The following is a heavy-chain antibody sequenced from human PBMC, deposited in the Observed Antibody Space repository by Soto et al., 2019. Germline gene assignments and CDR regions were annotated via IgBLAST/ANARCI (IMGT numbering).Heavy chain of an antibody. CDR3: AKQEAGGTTTFDY. CDR2: ISWNSGSI. V-gene: IGHV3-9*01. J-gene: IGHJ4*02. Sequence: EVQMVESGGGLVQPGRSLRLSCAASGFTFDDYAMRWVRQAPGKGLEWVSGISWNSGSIGYADSVKGRFTISRDNAKNSLYLQMNSLRAEDTALYYCAKQEAGGTTTFDYWGQGTLVTVSS. D-gene: IGHD6-13*01. CDR1: GFTFDDYA.